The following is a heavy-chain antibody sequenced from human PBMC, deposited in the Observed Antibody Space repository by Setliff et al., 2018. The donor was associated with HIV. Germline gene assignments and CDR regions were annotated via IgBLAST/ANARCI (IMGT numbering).Heavy chain of an antibody. V-gene: IGHV3-30*04. CDR3: ARSVIGYYYYGMDV. CDR2: ISDDGSAK. J-gene: IGHJ6*02. CDR1: GFNFNNHA. D-gene: IGHD3-10*01. Sequence: GGSLRLSCAASGFNFNNHAMHWVRQAPGKGPECVAVISDDGSAKYYGDSVKGRFTISRDNAENSLFLQMNSLRAEDTAVYYCARSVIGYYYYGMDVWGQGTLVTVSS.